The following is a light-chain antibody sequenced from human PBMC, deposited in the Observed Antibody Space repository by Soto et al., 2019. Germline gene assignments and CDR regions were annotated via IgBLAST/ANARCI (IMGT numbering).Light chain of an antibody. V-gene: IGLV2-14*01. CDR3: SSYTTSSTWV. CDR2: EVS. J-gene: IGLJ3*02. CDR1: SSDVGGYNY. Sequence: QSALTQPASVSGSPGQSITISCTGTSSDVGGYNYVSWYQQHPGKAPKLIIYEVSNRPSGVSNRFSGSKSGNTASLTISGLQAEDEADYYCSSYTTSSTWVFGGGNKLTVL.